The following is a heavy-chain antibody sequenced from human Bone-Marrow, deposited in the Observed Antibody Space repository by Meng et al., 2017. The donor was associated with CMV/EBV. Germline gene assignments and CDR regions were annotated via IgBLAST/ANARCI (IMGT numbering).Heavy chain of an antibody. CDR1: ISSSSYD. Sequence: ISSSSYDWGGIRQSPGKGLEWIGSIYYSGSTYYNPSLKSRVTISVDTSKNQFSLKLSSVTAADTAVYYCARDRYDFWSGYYKGWFDPWGQGTLVTVSS. CDR3: ARDRYDFWSGYYKGWFDP. D-gene: IGHD3-3*01. J-gene: IGHJ5*02. CDR2: IYYSGST. V-gene: IGHV4-39*07.